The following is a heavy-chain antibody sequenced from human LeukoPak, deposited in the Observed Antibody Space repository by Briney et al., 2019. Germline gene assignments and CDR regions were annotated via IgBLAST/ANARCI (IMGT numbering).Heavy chain of an antibody. CDR2: IYYSGST. D-gene: IGHD1-26*01. V-gene: IGHV4-59*01. Sequence: SETLSLPCTVSGGSISSYYWSWIRQPPGKGLEWIGYIYYSGSTNYNPSLKSRVTISVDTSKNQFSLKLGSVTAADTAVYYCARLGIQGHLDSGSYGDFDYWGQGTLVTVSS. CDR1: GGSISSYY. J-gene: IGHJ4*02. CDR3: ARLGIQGHLDSGSYGDFDY.